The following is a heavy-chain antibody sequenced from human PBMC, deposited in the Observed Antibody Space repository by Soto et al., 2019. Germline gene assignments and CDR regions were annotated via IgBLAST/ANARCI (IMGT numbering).Heavy chain of an antibody. Sequence: QVQLVQSGAEVKKPGASVKVSCKASGYTFTSYGISWVRQAPGQGLEWMGWISAYNGNTNYAQKLQGRVTITTDTSTSTTYMELRSLRSDDTAVYYCASDRDILTGYFGMDVWGQGTTVTVSS. CDR3: ASDRDILTGYFGMDV. CDR1: GYTFTSYG. CDR2: ISAYNGNT. D-gene: IGHD3-9*01. V-gene: IGHV1-18*01. J-gene: IGHJ6*02.